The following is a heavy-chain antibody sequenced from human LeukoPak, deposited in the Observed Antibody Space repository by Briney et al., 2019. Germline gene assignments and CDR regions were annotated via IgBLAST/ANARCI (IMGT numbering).Heavy chain of an antibody. D-gene: IGHD4-17*01. Sequence: PGRSLRLSCAASGFTFSTYAMHWVRQAPGKGLEWVAVIWSDSTNKYYADSVRGRFTISRDNSKNTLYLQMSSLGAEDTAMYYCARDRLTTVTTFHFDYWGQGTLVTVSS. CDR1: GFTFSTYA. CDR3: ARDRLTTVTTFHFDY. CDR2: IWSDSTNK. V-gene: IGHV3-33*01. J-gene: IGHJ4*02.